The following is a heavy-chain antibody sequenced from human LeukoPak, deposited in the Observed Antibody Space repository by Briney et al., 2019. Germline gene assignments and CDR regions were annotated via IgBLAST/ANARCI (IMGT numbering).Heavy chain of an antibody. CDR1: GYTFTSYG. Sequence: ASVKVSCKASGYTFTSYGISWVRQAPGQGLECMGWISAYNGNTNYAQKLQGRVTMTTDTSTSTAYMELRSLRSDDTAVYYCARDQGYYGSGTVDYWGQGTLVTVSS. D-gene: IGHD3-10*01. CDR2: ISAYNGNT. CDR3: ARDQGYYGSGTVDY. V-gene: IGHV1-18*04. J-gene: IGHJ4*02.